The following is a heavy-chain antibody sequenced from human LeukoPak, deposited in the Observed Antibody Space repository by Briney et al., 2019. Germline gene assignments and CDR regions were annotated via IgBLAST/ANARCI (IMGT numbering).Heavy chain of an antibody. D-gene: IGHD6-6*01. J-gene: IGHJ4*02. V-gene: IGHV3-11*01. CDR2: IRSRSYST. CDR1: GFNFSDSY. CDR3: ARDKLSFDD. Sequence: GSLRLSSAAAGFNFSDSYMSWIRQAPGEGLEWVSYIRSRSYSTYYAASVKRRFTISRDNTQNSLFLHMNNQSADYTAVYYYARDKLSFDDWGQGTLVTVSS.